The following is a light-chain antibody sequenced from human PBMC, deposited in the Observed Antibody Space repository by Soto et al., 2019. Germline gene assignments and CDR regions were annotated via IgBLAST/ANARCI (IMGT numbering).Light chain of an antibody. CDR3: QQRNVWPPVT. CDR1: PSVTNF. V-gene: IGKV3-11*01. J-gene: IGKJ5*01. CDR2: GAS. Sequence: DIVLTPSPATLSVSPGARATLSCRASPSVTNFLAGYQQKPAQAPTLLLYGASTRATGIPARFSGSGSGTDFTLTISSLEPEDSAVYYCQQRNVWPPVTFGQGTRLEIK.